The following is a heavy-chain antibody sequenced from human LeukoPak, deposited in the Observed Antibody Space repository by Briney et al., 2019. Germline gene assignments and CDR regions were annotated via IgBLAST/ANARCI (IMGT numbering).Heavy chain of an antibody. Sequence: ASVKVSCKASGYTFTSYGISWVRQAPGQGLELMGWISAYNGNTNYAQKLQGRVTMTTDTSTSTAYMELRSLRSDDTAVYYCARVGYCSSTSCPTDYYYYYYMDVWGKGTTVTVSS. CDR2: ISAYNGNT. D-gene: IGHD2-2*01. V-gene: IGHV1-18*01. CDR3: ARVGYCSSTSCPTDYYYYYYMDV. CDR1: GYTFTSYG. J-gene: IGHJ6*03.